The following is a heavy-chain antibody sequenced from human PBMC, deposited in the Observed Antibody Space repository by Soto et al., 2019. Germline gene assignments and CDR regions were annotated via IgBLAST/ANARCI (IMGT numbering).Heavy chain of an antibody. Sequence: QVQLQQWGAGLLKPSETLSVTCAVYGGCFSGYYWSWIRQPPGTGLEWLGEINHSGSTNYHPSLKSRVTISGDTSKNQFSLKLTSVTAADTAVYYCARDKITGLFDYWGQGTLVTVSS. CDR3: ARDKITGLFDY. D-gene: IGHD2-8*02. J-gene: IGHJ4*02. V-gene: IGHV4-34*01. CDR2: INHSGST. CDR1: GGCFSGYY.